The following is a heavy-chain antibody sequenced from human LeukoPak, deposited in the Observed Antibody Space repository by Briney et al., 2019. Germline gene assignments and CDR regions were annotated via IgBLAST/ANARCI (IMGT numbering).Heavy chain of an antibody. CDR2: INPNSGGT. CDR3: ARARGVRDYYFDY. V-gene: IGHV1-2*02. J-gene: IGHJ4*02. Sequence: GASVKVSCKASGYTSTGYYMHWVRQAPGQGLEWMGWINPNSGGTNYAQKFQGRVTMTRDTSISTAYMELSRLRSDDTAVYYCARARGVRDYYFDYWGQGTLVTVSS. D-gene: IGHD3-10*01. CDR1: GYTSTGYY.